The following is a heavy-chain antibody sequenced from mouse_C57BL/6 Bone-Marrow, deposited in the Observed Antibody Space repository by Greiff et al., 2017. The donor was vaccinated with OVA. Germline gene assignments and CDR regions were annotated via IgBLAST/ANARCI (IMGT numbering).Heavy chain of an antibody. Sequence: VQLQQPGAELVKPGASVKLSCKASGYTFTSYWMHWVKQRPGQGLEWIGMIHPNSGSTNYNEKFKSKATLTVDKSSSTAYMQLSSLTSEDSADYYCARSRYYGSYWYFDVWGTGTTVTVSS. J-gene: IGHJ1*03. CDR1: GYTFTSYW. CDR3: ARSRYYGSYWYFDV. D-gene: IGHD1-1*01. V-gene: IGHV1-64*01. CDR2: IHPNSGST.